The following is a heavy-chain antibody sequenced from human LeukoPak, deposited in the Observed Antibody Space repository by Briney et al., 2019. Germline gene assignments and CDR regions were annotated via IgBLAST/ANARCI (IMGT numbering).Heavy chain of an antibody. CDR3: ARQRPPDAFDI. CDR1: GFTFSSYS. V-gene: IGHV3-48*04. CDR2: ISSSSSTI. Sequence: GGSLRLSCAASGFTFSSYSMNWVRQAPGKGLEWVSSISSSSSTIYYADSVKGRFTISRDNAKNSLYLQMNSLRAEDTAVYYCARQRPPDAFDIWGQGTMVTVSS. J-gene: IGHJ3*02.